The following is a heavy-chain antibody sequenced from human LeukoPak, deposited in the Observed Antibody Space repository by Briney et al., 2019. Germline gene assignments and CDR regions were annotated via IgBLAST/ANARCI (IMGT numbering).Heavy chain of an antibody. CDR3: GATSLKQWLQKAN. CDR1: GGSISSSSYY. D-gene: IGHD6-19*01. V-gene: IGHV4-39*01. J-gene: IGHJ4*02. Sequence: SETLSLTCTVSGGSISSSSYYRGWIRQHPGKGLEWIGSFYYSGSTYYNPSLKSRVTISVDTSKNQFSLKLSSVTAADTAVYYCGATSLKQWLQKANWGQGTLVTVSS. CDR2: FYYSGST.